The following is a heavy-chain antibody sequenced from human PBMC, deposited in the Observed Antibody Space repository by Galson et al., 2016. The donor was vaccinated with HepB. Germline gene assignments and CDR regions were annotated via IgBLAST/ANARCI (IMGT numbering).Heavy chain of an antibody. CDR2: ISYDGSNK. D-gene: IGHD3-10*01. V-gene: IGHV3-30-3*01. CDR3: ARTYGSGSYRRDAFDI. CDR1: GFTSRSYA. J-gene: IGHJ3*02. Sequence: SLRLSCAASGFTSRSYAMHWVRQAPGKGLEWVAVISYDGSNKYYADSVKGRFTISRDNSKNTLYLQMNSLRAEDTAVYYCARTYGSGSYRRDAFDIWSQGTMVTVSS.